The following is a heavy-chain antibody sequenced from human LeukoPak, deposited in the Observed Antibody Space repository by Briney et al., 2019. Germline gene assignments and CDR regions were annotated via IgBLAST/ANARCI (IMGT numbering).Heavy chain of an antibody. CDR2: ISGSGGST. D-gene: IGHD5-18*01. V-gene: IGHV3-23*01. CDR1: GFTFSSYA. J-gene: IGHJ4*02. Sequence: GGSLRPSCAASGFTFSSYAMSWVRQAPGKGLEWVSAISGSGGSTYYADSVKGRFTISRDNSKNTLYLQMNSLRAEDTAVYYCARVDTAMVDYWGQGTLVTVSS. CDR3: ARVDTAMVDY.